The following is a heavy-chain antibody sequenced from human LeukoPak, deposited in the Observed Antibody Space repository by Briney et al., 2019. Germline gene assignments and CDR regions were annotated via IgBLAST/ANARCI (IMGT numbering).Heavy chain of an antibody. CDR3: ARFHDYGDSNFDY. Sequence: SETLSLTCTVSGGSISSGGYYWSWIRQHPGKGLEWIGYIYYSGSTYYNPSLKSRVTISVDTSKDQFSLKLSSVTAADTAVYYCARFHDYGDSNFDYWGQGTLVTVSS. CDR1: GGSISSGGYY. D-gene: IGHD4-17*01. CDR2: IYYSGST. V-gene: IGHV4-31*03. J-gene: IGHJ4*02.